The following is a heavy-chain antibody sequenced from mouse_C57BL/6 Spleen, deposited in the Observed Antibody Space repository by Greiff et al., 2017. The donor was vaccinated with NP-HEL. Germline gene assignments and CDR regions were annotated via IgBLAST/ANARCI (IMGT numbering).Heavy chain of an antibody. D-gene: IGHD1-1*01. CDR1: GFNIKDYY. CDR3: TTGGLIYYYGSRASDY. CDR2: IDPEDGDT. V-gene: IGHV14-1*01. Sequence: EVQLQQSGAELVRPGASVKLSCTASGFNIKDYYMHWVKQRPEQGLEWIGRIDPEDGDTEYAPKFQGKATMTADTSSNTAYLQLSSLTSEDTAVYYCTTGGLIYYYGSRASDYWGQGTSVTVSS. J-gene: IGHJ4*01.